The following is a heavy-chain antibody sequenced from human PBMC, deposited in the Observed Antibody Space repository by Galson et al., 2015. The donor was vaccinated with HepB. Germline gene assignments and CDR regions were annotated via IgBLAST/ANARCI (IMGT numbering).Heavy chain of an antibody. V-gene: IGHV1-8*01. CDR3: ARHEARGQWLVPGY. CDR2: MNPNSGDT. CDR1: GYTFTNYD. D-gene: IGHD6-19*01. J-gene: IGHJ4*02. Sequence: SVKVSCKASGYTFTNYDINWVRQATGQGLEWMGWMNPNSGDTGYAQRFQGRVTMTRNTSISTAYMELSSLRSEDTAVYYCARHEARGQWLVPGYWGQGTLVTVSS.